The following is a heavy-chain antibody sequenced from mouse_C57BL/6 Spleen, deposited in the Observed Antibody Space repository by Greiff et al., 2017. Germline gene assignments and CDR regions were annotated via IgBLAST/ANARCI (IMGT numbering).Heavy chain of an antibody. V-gene: IGHV1-18*01. CDR3: ARLDGNYVYYFDY. CDR2: INPNNGGT. J-gene: IGHJ2*01. D-gene: IGHD2-1*01. CDR1: GYTFTDYN. Sequence: VQLQQSGPELVKPGASVKIPCKASGYTFTDYNMDWVKQSHGKSLEWIGDINPNNGGTIYNQKFKGKATLTVDKSSSTAYMELRSLTSEDTAVYYCARLDGNYVYYFDYWGQGTTLTVSS.